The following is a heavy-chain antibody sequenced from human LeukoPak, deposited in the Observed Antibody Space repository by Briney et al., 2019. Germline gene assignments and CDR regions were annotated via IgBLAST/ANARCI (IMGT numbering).Heavy chain of an antibody. J-gene: IGHJ4*02. Sequence: GESLKISCKGSGHSFTSYWIGWVRQMPGKGLEWMGIIYPGDSDTRYSPSFQGQVTISADKSISTAYLQWSSPKASDTAMYYCARSPVAAAGIGYYFDYWGQGTLVTVSS. V-gene: IGHV5-51*01. CDR3: ARSPVAAAGIGYYFDY. CDR2: IYPGDSDT. CDR1: GHSFTSYW. D-gene: IGHD6-13*01.